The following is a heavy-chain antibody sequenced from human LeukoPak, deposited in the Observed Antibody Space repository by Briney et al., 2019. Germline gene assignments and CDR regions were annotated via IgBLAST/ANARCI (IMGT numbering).Heavy chain of an antibody. CDR3: ARAESGWYFNGMDV. CDR2: ISSSSSYI. V-gene: IGHV3-21*01. J-gene: IGHJ6*02. D-gene: IGHD6-19*01. CDR1: GFTFSSYS. Sequence: PGGSLRLSCAASGFTFSSYSMNWVRQAPGKGLEWVSSISSSSSYIYYADSVKGRFTISRDNAKNSLYLQMNSLRAEDTAVYYCARAESGWYFNGMDVWGQGTTVTVSS.